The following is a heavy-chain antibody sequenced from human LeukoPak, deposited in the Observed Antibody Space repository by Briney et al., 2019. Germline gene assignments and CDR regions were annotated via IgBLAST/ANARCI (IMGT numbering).Heavy chain of an antibody. Sequence: ASVKVSCTASGYTFTDYFIHWVRQAPGQGREWMGWINPNIGDASYAQKFQDRVTMTRDRSINTAYMELSRLTSDDTAVYYCARMALDGGDSIGFDSWGQGTLVTVSS. V-gene: IGHV1-2*02. D-gene: IGHD2-21*02. J-gene: IGHJ5*01. CDR2: INPNIGDA. CDR1: GYTFTDYF. CDR3: ARMALDGGDSIGFDS.